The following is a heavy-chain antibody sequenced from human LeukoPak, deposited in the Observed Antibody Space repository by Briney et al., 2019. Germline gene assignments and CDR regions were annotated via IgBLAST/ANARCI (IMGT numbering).Heavy chain of an antibody. V-gene: IGHV3-23*01. D-gene: IGHD5-18*01. CDR2: ISNNGGST. J-gene: IGHJ6*03. CDR1: GFTFSNYA. Sequence: PGGSLRLSCAASGFTFSNYAMSWVRQAPGEGLEWVSAISNNGGSTYYGDSVKGRFTISRDNSKNTLYLQMNSLRAEDTAVYYCAKVSGIQLWSFTTGYMDVWGKGTTVTVSS. CDR3: AKVSGIQLWSFTTGYMDV.